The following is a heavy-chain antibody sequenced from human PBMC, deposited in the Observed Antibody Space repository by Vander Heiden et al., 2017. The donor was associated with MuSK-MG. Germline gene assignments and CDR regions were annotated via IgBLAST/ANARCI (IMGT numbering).Heavy chain of an antibody. V-gene: IGHV4-31*03. J-gene: IGHJ5*02. CDR1: GGSLSSGGYY. Sequence: QVQLQASGPGLAKPSQTLSLPCSVSGGSLSSGGYYGSWIRQHPGKGLEWIGYIYYSGSTYYNPSLKSRVTISVDTSKNQFSLKLSPVTAADTAVYYCAREGVAVAGRGWFDPWGQGTLVTVSS. D-gene: IGHD6-19*01. CDR2: IYYSGST. CDR3: AREGVAVAGRGWFDP.